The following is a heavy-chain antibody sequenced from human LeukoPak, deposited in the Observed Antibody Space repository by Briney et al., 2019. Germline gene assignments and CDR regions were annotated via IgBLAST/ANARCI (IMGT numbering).Heavy chain of an antibody. Sequence: ASVKVSCKASGYTFTSYAMNWVRQAPGQGLEWMGWISAYNGNTNYAQKLQGRVTMTTDTSTSTAYMELRSLRSDDTAMYYCARRNWGKYYYMDVWGKGTTVTVSS. CDR1: GYTFTSYA. CDR2: ISAYNGNT. CDR3: ARRNWGKYYYMDV. J-gene: IGHJ6*03. D-gene: IGHD7-27*01. V-gene: IGHV1-18*01.